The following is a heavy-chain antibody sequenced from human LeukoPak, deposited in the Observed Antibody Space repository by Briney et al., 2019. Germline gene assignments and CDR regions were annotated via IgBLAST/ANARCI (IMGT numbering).Heavy chain of an antibody. V-gene: IGHV3-7*03. CDR3: ARGGGLDV. CDR1: GFTFSSYW. Sequence: GGSLRLSSAASGFTFSSYWMNWARQAPGKGLEWVASINHNGNVNYYVDSVKGRFTISRDNAKNSLYLQMSNLRAEDTAVYFCARGGGLDVWGQGATVTVSS. J-gene: IGHJ6*02. D-gene: IGHD3-16*01. CDR2: INHNGNVN.